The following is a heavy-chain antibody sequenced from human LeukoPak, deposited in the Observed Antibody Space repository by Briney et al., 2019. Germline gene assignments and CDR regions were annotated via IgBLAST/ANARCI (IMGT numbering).Heavy chain of an antibody. CDR1: GFTFSNYA. D-gene: IGHD6-13*01. CDR3: ARDLGSAAAGTGYFQH. J-gene: IGHJ1*01. V-gene: IGHV3-30-3*01. Sequence: GGSLRLSCAASGFTFSNYAMSWVRQAPGKGLEWVAVISYDGSNKYYADSVKGRFTISRDNSKNTLYLQMNSLRAEDTAVYYCARDLGSAAAGTGYFQHWGQGTLVTVSS. CDR2: ISYDGSNK.